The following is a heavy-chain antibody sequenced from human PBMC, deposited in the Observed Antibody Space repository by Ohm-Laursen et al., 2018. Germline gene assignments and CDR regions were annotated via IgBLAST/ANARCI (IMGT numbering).Heavy chain of an antibody. D-gene: IGHD3-22*01. CDR1: GGSISSYY. Sequence: SDTLSLTCTVSGGSISSYYCWWILQPPARGLEEIGDGFYSGSTNYNTPLKSRVTISVDTSKNQYFLKLSSVTAADTDVYYCARELDYYDSSGLDAFDIWGQGTMVTVSS. J-gene: IGHJ3*02. CDR3: ARELDYYDSSGLDAFDI. CDR2: GFYSGST. V-gene: IGHV4-59*01.